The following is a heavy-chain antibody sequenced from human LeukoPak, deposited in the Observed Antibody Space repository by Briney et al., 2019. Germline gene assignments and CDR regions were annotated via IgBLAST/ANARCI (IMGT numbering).Heavy chain of an antibody. Sequence: SETLSLTCAVYGGSLSGNFWSWNRQPPGEGLEWIGEISHSGSTNYSPSLKSRLTISVDTSKNQFSLRLSSVTAADTAVYYCARGHTLGGYYKQKYYYYGMDVWGQGTTVTVSS. D-gene: IGHD3-9*01. J-gene: IGHJ6*02. V-gene: IGHV4-34*01. CDR2: ISHSGST. CDR3: ARGHTLGGYYKQKYYYYGMDV. CDR1: GGSLSGNF.